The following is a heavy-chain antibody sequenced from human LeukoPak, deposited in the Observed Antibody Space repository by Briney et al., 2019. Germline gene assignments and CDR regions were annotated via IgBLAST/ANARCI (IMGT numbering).Heavy chain of an antibody. CDR3: ARAVGSSSSCEPNCYYYYYMDV. CDR2: IYYSGST. D-gene: IGHD6-6*01. CDR1: GGSISSYY. V-gene: IGHV4-59*01. Sequence: SETLSLTCTVSGGSISSYYWSWIRQPPGKGLEWIGYIYYSGSTNYNPSLKSRVTISVDTSRNQFSLKLSSVTAADTAVYYCARAVGSSSSCEPNCYYYYYMDVWGKGTTVTVSS. J-gene: IGHJ6*03.